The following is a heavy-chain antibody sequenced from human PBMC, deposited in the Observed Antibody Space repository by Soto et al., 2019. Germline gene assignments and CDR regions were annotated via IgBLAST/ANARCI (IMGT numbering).Heavy chain of an antibody. CDR1: GVTFSSYS. Sequence: PGGSLRLSCAASGVTFSSYSMNWVRQAPGKGLEWVSSISSSSSYIYYADSVKGRFTISRDNAKNSLYLQMNSLRAEDTAVYYCARALRADYGDYVPNWFDPWGQGTLVTVSS. CDR2: ISSSSSYI. D-gene: IGHD4-17*01. CDR3: ARALRADYGDYVPNWFDP. J-gene: IGHJ5*02. V-gene: IGHV3-21*01.